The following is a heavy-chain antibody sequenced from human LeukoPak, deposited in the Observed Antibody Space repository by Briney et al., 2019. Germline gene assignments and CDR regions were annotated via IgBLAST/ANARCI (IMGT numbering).Heavy chain of an antibody. J-gene: IGHJ4*02. CDR2: INPNSGGT. Sequence: ASVKVSCKASGYTFTGYYMHWVRQAPGQGLEWMGRINPNSGGTNYAQKFQGGVTMTRDTSISTAYMELSRLRSDDTAVYYCATSPYYYDSSGYYSNPYYFDYWGQGTLVTVSS. CDR1: GYTFTGYY. CDR3: ATSPYYYDSSGYYSNPYYFDY. V-gene: IGHV1-2*06. D-gene: IGHD3-22*01.